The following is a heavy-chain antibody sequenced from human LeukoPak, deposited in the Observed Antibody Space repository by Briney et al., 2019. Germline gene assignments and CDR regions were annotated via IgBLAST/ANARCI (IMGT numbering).Heavy chain of an antibody. D-gene: IGHD5-18*01. CDR3: ARGVRQLWLLGYYYYYMDV. V-gene: IGHV4-34*01. CDR1: GGSFSGYY. Sequence: SETLSHTCAVYGGSFSGYYWSWIRQPPGRGLEWIGEINHSGSTNYNPSLKSRVTISVDTSKNQFSLKLSSVTAADTAVYHCARGVRQLWLLGYYYYYMDVWGKGTTVTVSS. J-gene: IGHJ6*03. CDR2: INHSGST.